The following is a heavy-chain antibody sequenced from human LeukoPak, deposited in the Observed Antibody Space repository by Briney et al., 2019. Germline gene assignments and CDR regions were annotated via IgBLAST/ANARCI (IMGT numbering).Heavy chain of an antibody. CDR2: IYSGGST. V-gene: IGHV3-66*01. CDR1: GFTVSSNY. D-gene: IGHD2-2*02. CDR3: ARDYCSSTCCYSSDAFDI. J-gene: IGHJ3*02. Sequence: GGSLRLSCAASGFTVSSNYMSWVRQAPGKGLEWVSVIYSGGSTYYADSVKGRFTISRDNSKNTLYLQMNSLRAEDTAVYYCARDYCSSTCCYSSDAFDIWGQGTMVTVSS.